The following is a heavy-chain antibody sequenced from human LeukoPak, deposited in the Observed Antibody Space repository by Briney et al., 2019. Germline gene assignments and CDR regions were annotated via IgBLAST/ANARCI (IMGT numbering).Heavy chain of an antibody. Sequence: PSETLSLNCTASGGSISSYYWSWIRQPPGKGLEWIGYIYYSGSTNYNPSLKSRVTISIDTTKNQFSLNLSSVTAADTAVYYCARGASGYSYGWGQGTLVTVSS. CDR1: GGSISSYY. J-gene: IGHJ4*02. V-gene: IGHV4-59*01. CDR3: ARGASGYSYG. CDR2: IYYSGST. D-gene: IGHD5-18*01.